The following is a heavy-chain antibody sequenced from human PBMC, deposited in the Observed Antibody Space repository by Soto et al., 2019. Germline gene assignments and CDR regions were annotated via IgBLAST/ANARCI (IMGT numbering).Heavy chain of an antibody. J-gene: IGHJ4*02. CDR2: IYHSGST. CDR1: GGSISSSNW. D-gene: IGHD5-12*01. V-gene: IGHV4-4*02. Sequence: SETLSLTCAVSGGSISSSNWWSWVRQPPGKGLEWIGEIYHSGSTNYNPSLKSRVTISVDKSKNQFSLKLSSVTAADTAVYYCAKSQSLVATIFGRFDYWGQGTLVTVSS. CDR3: AKSQSLVATIFGRFDY.